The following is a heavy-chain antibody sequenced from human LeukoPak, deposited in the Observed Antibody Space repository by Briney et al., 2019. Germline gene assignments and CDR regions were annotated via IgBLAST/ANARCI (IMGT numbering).Heavy chain of an antibody. V-gene: IGHV3-48*03. CDR1: GLTFSSYE. Sequence: GGSLRLSCAASGLTFSSYEMNWVRQAPGKGLEWVSYISSSGSTIYYADSVKGQFTISRDNAKNSLYLQMNSLRAEDTAVYYCAELGITMIGGVWGKGTTVTISS. D-gene: IGHD3-10*02. CDR2: ISSSGSTI. CDR3: AELGITMIGGV. J-gene: IGHJ6*04.